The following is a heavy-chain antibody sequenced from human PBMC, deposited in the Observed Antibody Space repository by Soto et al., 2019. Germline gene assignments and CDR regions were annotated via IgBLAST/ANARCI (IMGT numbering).Heavy chain of an antibody. V-gene: IGHV1-2*02. CDR1: GYTFTDYY. D-gene: IGHD6-19*01. Sequence: QVQLVQSGAEVKKPGASVKVSCKASGYTFTDYYMHWVRQAPGQGLEWMGWINPNSGGTNYAQKLQGRVTMTRDTSISTAYMELNRLSSDDTAVYYCARDQSPSSGWPGMDVWGQGTTVTVSS. J-gene: IGHJ6*02. CDR2: INPNSGGT. CDR3: ARDQSPSSGWPGMDV.